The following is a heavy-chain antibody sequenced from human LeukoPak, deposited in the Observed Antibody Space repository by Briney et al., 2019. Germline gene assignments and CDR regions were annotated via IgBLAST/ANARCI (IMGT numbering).Heavy chain of an antibody. D-gene: IGHD4-23*01. J-gene: IGHJ4*02. CDR1: GLTFSRYW. CDR3: ARSAYPGNSVIED. Sequence: PGGAQTLSCAVSGLTFSRYWALGARHARGEGLVWGSSRYKYGRRTEYADSVKGRFTISRDNAKNTLYLQRISMRAEDTAVYYCARSAYPGNSVIEDWGRGTLVTVSS. V-gene: IGHV3-74*03. CDR2: RYKYGRRT.